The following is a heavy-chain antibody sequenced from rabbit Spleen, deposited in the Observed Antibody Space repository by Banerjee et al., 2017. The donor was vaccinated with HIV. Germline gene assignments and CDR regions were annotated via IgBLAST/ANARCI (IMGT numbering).Heavy chain of an antibody. Sequence: QEQLEESGGGLVQPEGSLTLTCKASGFDFNYNVICWVRQAPGKGLEWIGCIATGSSGSTYYASWAKGRFTISKTSSTTVDLKMTSLTAADTATYFCARDTSSSFSSYGMDLWGPGTLVTVS. V-gene: IGHV1S45*01. CDR2: IATGSSGST. D-gene: IGHD1-1*01. CDR1: GFDFNYNV. J-gene: IGHJ6*01. CDR3: ARDTSSSFSSYGMDL.